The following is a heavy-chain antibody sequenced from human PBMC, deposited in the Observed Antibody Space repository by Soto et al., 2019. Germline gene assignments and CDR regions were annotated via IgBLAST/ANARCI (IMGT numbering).Heavy chain of an antibody. Sequence: ASVKVSWKASGYTFTGYGISWGRQAPGKGLEGMGWISAHNGNTKYAQKVQGRVTMTRNTSISTAYMELSSLRSEDTAVYYCARGYYYDSSGPFDPWGQGTQVTVSS. J-gene: IGHJ5*02. D-gene: IGHD3-22*01. CDR2: ISAHNGNT. CDR3: ARGYYYDSSGPFDP. CDR1: GYTFTGYG. V-gene: IGHV1-18*01.